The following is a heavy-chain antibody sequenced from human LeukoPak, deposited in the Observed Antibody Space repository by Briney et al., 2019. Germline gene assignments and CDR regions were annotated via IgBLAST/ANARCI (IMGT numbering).Heavy chain of an antibody. Sequence: SETLSLTCTVSGGSISSSSYYWGWIRQPPGRGLGWIVSIYYSGSTYYNPSLKSRVTISVDTSKNQFSLKLSSVTAADTAVYYCARSDEELVFDYWGQGTLVTVSS. CDR1: GGSISSSSYY. CDR3: ARSDEELVFDY. V-gene: IGHV4-39*07. D-gene: IGHD3-10*01. J-gene: IGHJ4*02. CDR2: IYYSGST.